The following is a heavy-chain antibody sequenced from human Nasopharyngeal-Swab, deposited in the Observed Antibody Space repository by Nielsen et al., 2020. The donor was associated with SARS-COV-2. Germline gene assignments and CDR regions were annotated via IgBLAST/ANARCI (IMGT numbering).Heavy chain of an antibody. CDR3: AKESSITISGVVASDV. CDR2: ISGSGGST. V-gene: IGHV3-23*01. CDR1: GFTFSSYA. Sequence: GGSLRLSCAASGFTFSSYAMSWVRQAPGKGLEWVSAISGSGGSTYYADSVKGRFTISRDNSKNTLYLQMNSPRAEDTAVYYCAKESSITISGVVASDVWGKGTTVTVSS. J-gene: IGHJ6*04. D-gene: IGHD3-3*01.